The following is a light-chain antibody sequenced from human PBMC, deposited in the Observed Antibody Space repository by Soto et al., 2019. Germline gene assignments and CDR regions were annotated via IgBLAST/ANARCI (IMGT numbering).Light chain of an antibody. CDR3: QQHNKWPLT. Sequence: EIVLTQSPGTLSLSPGERATLSCRASQSVSSSYLAWYQQKPGQAPRLLIYGASSRATGIPDRFSGSGSGTEFTLTISSLQSEDSAVYYCQQHNKWPLTFGGGTRVEIK. V-gene: IGKV3-20*01. J-gene: IGKJ4*01. CDR1: QSVSSSY. CDR2: GAS.